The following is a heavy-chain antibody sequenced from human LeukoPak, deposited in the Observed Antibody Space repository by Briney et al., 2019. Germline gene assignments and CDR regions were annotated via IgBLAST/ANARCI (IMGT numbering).Heavy chain of an antibody. CDR1: FNTCRTYS. CDR2: ISYDGSNK. V-gene: IGHV3-30*01. Sequence: GSSLRLSCAASFNTCRTYSIHCVSQGSPKGQEKVAVISYDGSNKYYADSVKGRFTISRDNSKNTLYLQMNSLRAEDTAVYYCARGHYKSGSSHYDYWGQGTLVTVSS. D-gene: IGHD6-13*01. J-gene: IGHJ4*02. CDR3: ARGHYKSGSSHYDY.